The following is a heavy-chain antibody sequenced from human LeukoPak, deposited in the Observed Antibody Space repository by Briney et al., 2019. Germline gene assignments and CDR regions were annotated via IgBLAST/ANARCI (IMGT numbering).Heavy chain of an antibody. J-gene: IGHJ3*02. CDR1: GFTFSSYT. V-gene: IGHV3-48*01. D-gene: IGHD3-16*02. CDR3: AKDRRSLSGMITFGGVIAIDAFDI. CDR2: ISSSSTDI. Sequence: GGSLRLSCAASGFTFSSYTMNWVRQAPGKGLEWVSYISSSSTDICYADSVKGRFTISRDNSKNTLYLQMNSLRAEDTAVYYCAKDRRSLSGMITFGGVIAIDAFDIWGQGTLVTVSS.